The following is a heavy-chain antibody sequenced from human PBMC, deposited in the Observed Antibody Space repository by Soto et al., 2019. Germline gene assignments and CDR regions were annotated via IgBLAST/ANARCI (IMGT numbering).Heavy chain of an antibody. J-gene: IGHJ3*02. V-gene: IGHV1-69*04. CDR1: GGTFSNDI. CDR3: ARDGVMVLAYCGGDCYDAFYI. CDR2: IIPLLDIT. Sequence: GASVKVSCKASGGTFSNDIITWVRQAPGQGLEWMGRIIPLLDITNYAQKFQGRVTITADKSTSTAYMELRSLRSDDTAVYYCARDGVMVLAYCGGDCYDAFYIWGQGTMATVSS. D-gene: IGHD2-21*02.